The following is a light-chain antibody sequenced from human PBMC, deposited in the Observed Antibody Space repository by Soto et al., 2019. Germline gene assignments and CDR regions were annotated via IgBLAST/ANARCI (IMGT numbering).Light chain of an antibody. J-gene: IGKJ5*01. Sequence: DIQMTQSPYSLSASVGDRVTIPCRASQGINTYLAWYQQKPGNVPKLLIYAASTLQLGFPSLFSGSGSGSDFTLTISSLQPEDVATYYCQKYNSAPITCGQETRLEIK. CDR1: QGINTY. CDR2: AAS. V-gene: IGKV1-27*01. CDR3: QKYNSAPIT.